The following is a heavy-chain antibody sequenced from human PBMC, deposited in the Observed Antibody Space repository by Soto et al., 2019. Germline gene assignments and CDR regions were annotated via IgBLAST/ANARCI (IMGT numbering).Heavy chain of an antibody. Sequence: LQLQESGSRLVKPSETLSLTCTVSGDSINDEGHSWSWIRQPPGEALEWIGYIYPTGTTQYNPSLSSRVSISANRSKNQFSLHLTSVTAADTAVYYCAREVFCTDGLCFPNWLDPWGQGILVTVSS. J-gene: IGHJ5*02. CDR3: AREVFCTDGLCFPNWLDP. D-gene: IGHD2-8*01. CDR1: GDSINDEGHS. CDR2: IYPTGTT. V-gene: IGHV4-30-2*01.